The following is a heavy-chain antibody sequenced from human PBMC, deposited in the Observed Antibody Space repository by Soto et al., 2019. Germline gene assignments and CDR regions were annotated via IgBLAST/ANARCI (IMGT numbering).Heavy chain of an antibody. Sequence: QITLKESGPTLVKPTQTLTLTCTFSGFSLSTSGVGVGWIRQPPGKALEWLALIYWDDNKYYSSSLRGRLTITKYNSKNQVVLTLTNMVPVDTATYYCAQTYWYDISGPGIDYWGQGTLVTVSS. CDR3: AQTYWYDISGPGIDY. J-gene: IGHJ4*02. D-gene: IGHD3-22*01. CDR2: IYWDDNK. CDR1: GFSLSTSGVG. V-gene: IGHV2-5*02.